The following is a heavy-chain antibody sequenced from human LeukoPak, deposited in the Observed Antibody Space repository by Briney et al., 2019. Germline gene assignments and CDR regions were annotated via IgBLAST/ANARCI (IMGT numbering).Heavy chain of an antibody. Sequence: GGSLRLSCAASGFTFNIYVMNWVRQAPGKGLEWVSGISGSGGSTYYADSVKGRFTISRDNSKNTLYLQMNSLRAEDTALYYCARNTPITMVRGISRTPQPVDYWGQGTLVTVSS. CDR2: ISGSGGST. D-gene: IGHD3-10*01. J-gene: IGHJ4*02. CDR1: GFTFNIYV. CDR3: ARNTPITMVRGISRTPQPVDY. V-gene: IGHV3-23*01.